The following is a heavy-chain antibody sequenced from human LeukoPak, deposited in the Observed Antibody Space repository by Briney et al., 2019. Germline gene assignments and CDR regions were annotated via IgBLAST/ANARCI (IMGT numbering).Heavy chain of an antibody. CDR2: ISAYNGNT. Sequence: ASVKVSCKASGYTFTSYGISWVRQAPGQGLEWMGWISAYNGNTNYAQKLQGRVTMTTDTSTSTAYMELRSLRSDDTAVYYCARDLTLFSSGWSKENWFDPWGQGTLVTVSS. J-gene: IGHJ5*02. D-gene: IGHD6-19*01. CDR1: GYTFTSYG. CDR3: ARDLTLFSSGWSKENWFDP. V-gene: IGHV1-18*01.